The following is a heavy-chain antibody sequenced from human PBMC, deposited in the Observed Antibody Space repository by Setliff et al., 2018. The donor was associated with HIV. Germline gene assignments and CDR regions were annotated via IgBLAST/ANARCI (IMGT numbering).Heavy chain of an antibody. CDR3: ARDTVLPLETIYYYYGSGSIDP. D-gene: IGHD3-10*01. J-gene: IGHJ5*02. CDR2: ISAYNGNT. V-gene: IGHV1-18*01. CDR1: GYTFSNYV. Sequence: ASVKVSCKASGYTFSNYVMQWVRQAPGQRLEWMGWISAYNGNTNYAQKLQGRVTMTTDTSTSTAYMELRSLRSDDTAVYYCARDTVLPLETIYYYYGSGSIDPWGQGTLVTVSS.